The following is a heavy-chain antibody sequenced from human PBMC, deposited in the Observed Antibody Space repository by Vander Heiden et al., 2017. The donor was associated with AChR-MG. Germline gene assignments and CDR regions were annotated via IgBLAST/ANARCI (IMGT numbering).Heavy chain of an antibody. Sequence: QLQLQESGPGLVKPSETLSLTCTVSGGSMSSSSYYWGWTSQPPGKGLEWIGSIDYSGSTYYNPALKSRVTISVDTSKNQFSLNLRSVTAADTAVYYCARRRRGDYVDYFDYWGQGTLVTVSS. CDR1: GGSMSSSSYY. J-gene: IGHJ4*02. CDR3: ARRRRGDYVDYFDY. CDR2: IDYSGST. V-gene: IGHV4-39*01. D-gene: IGHD4-17*01.